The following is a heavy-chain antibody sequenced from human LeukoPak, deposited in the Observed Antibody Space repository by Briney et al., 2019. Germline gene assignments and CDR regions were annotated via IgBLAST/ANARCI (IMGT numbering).Heavy chain of an antibody. D-gene: IGHD6-19*01. CDR3: ARVRLGYSSGWTTTEGNWFDP. CDR2: IYTSGRT. V-gene: IGHV4-4*07. J-gene: IGHJ5*02. Sequence: SETLSLTCTVAGGSISSYYWSWIRQPAGKGLEWIGRIYTSGRTNYNPSLKSRVTMSVDTSKNQFSLKLSSVTAADTAVYYCARVRLGYSSGWTTTEGNWFDPWGQGTLVTVSS. CDR1: GGSISSYY.